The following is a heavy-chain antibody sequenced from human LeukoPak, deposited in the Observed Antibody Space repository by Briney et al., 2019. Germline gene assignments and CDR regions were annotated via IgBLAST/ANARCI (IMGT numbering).Heavy chain of an antibody. CDR1: GGSISSSSYY. J-gene: IGHJ3*02. CDR2: IYYSGST. CDR3: ARRRGSLIRIAAAGTDAFDI. D-gene: IGHD6-13*01. V-gene: IGHV4-39*01. Sequence: SETLSLTCTVSGGSISSSSYYWGWIRQPPGKGLERIGSIYYSGSTYYNPSLKSRVTISVDTSKNQFSLKLSSVTAADTAVYYCARRRGSLIRIAAAGTDAFDIWGQGTMVTVSS.